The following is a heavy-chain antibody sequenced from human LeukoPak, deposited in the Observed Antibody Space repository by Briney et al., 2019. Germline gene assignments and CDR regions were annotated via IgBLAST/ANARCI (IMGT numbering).Heavy chain of an antibody. Sequence: ASVKVSCKASGYTFTGYYMHWVRQAPGQGLEWMGWINPNSGGTNYAQKFQGRVTMTRDTSISTAYMELSRLRSDDTAVYYCATIVWSGYYRVDYWGQGTLVTVSS. CDR1: GYTFTGYY. D-gene: IGHD3-3*01. CDR3: ATIVWSGYYRVDY. CDR2: INPNSGGT. V-gene: IGHV1-2*02. J-gene: IGHJ4*02.